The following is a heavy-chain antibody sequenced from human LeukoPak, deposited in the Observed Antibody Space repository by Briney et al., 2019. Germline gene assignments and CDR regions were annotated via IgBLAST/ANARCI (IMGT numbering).Heavy chain of an antibody. Sequence: SVKVSCKASGYTFTSYGISWVRQAPGQGLEWMGRIIPILGIANYAQKFQGRVTITADKSTSTAYMELSSLRAEDTAVYYCARRLTHAYFWFDPWGQGTLVTVSS. V-gene: IGHV1-69*04. J-gene: IGHJ5*02. CDR1: GYTFTSYG. D-gene: IGHD3-9*01. CDR2: IIPILGIA. CDR3: ARRLTHAYFWFDP.